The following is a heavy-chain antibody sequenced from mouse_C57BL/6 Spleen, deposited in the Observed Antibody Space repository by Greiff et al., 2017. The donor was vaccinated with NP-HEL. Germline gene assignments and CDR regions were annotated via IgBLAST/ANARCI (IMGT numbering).Heavy chain of an antibody. CDR2: INPNNGGT. J-gene: IGHJ1*03. V-gene: IGHV1-26*01. Sequence: EVKLQQSGPELVKPGASVKISCKASGYTFTDYYMNWVKQSHGKSLEWIGDINPNNGGTSYNQKFKGKATLTVDKSSSTAYMELRSLTSEDSAVYYCARLTGTGWYFDVWGTGTTVTVSS. D-gene: IGHD4-1*01. CDR1: GYTFTDYY. CDR3: ARLTGTGWYFDV.